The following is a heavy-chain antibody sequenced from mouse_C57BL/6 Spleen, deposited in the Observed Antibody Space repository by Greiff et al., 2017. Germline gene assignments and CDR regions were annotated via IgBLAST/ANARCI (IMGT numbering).Heavy chain of an antibody. J-gene: IGHJ2*01. Sequence: EVQGVESGGGLVKPGGSLKLSCAASGFTFSDYGMHWVRQAPEKGLEWVAYISSGSSTIYYADTVKGRITISRDNAKNTLVLQLASLTSEDTAMYYCARGASVVAGDYWGKGTTLTVSS. CDR1: GFTFSDYG. CDR2: ISSGSSTI. CDR3: ARGASVVAGDY. D-gene: IGHD1-1*01. V-gene: IGHV5-17*01.